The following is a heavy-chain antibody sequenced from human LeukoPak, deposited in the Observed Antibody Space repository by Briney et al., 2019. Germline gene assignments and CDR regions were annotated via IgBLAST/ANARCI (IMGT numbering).Heavy chain of an antibody. D-gene: IGHD3-3*01. CDR1: GGSFSGYY. V-gene: IGHV4-34*01. J-gene: IGHJ4*02. Sequence: AETLSLTCAVYGGSFSGYYWSWIRQPPGKGLEWIGEINHSGSTNYNPSLKSRVTISVDTSKNQFSLKLSSVTAADTAVYYCAREAYDFWSGSDYWGQGTLVTVSS. CDR2: INHSGST. CDR3: AREAYDFWSGSDY.